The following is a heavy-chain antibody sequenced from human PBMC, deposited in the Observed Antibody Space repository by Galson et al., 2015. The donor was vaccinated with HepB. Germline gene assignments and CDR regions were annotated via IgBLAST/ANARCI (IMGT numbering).Heavy chain of an antibody. Sequence: SLRLSCAASGFTFSNYAMHWVRQAPGKGLEWVAFIVYDGSNTYYADSVTGRFSISRDNSKNTLYLQLNSLRAGDTAVYYCARVKTSDCSGGRCFQRPYFYYYALDVGGQGTTVTFSS. D-gene: IGHD2-15*01. CDR3: ARVKTSDCSGGRCFQRPYFYYYALDV. V-gene: IGHV3-30*04. CDR1: GFTFSNYA. J-gene: IGHJ6*02. CDR2: IVYDGSNT.